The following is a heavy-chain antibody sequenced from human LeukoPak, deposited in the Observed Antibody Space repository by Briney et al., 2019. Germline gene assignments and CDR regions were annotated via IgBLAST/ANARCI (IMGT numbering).Heavy chain of an antibody. CDR1: GFTFSSYE. V-gene: IGHV3-7*01. Sequence: GGSLRLSCAASGFTFSSYEMNWVRQAPGRGPEWVASVKQDGSEKNYVDSVKGRFTISRDNTKNSLYLQINSLRVEDTAVYYCARRLVVAGVGDYWGQGTLVTVSS. D-gene: IGHD6-19*01. CDR3: ARRLVVAGVGDY. J-gene: IGHJ4*02. CDR2: VKQDGSEK.